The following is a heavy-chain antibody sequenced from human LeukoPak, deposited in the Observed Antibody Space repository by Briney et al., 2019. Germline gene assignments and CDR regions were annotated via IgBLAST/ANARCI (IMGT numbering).Heavy chain of an antibody. CDR3: AREVGGYYASWSDP. CDR2: ISLNGNS. V-gene: IGHV4-61*02. Sequence: SQTLSLTGSVSGDSISRGFYSWSCIRQPAGKGLEWIGRISLNGNSNHNPSLKSRVSLSIDTSRNEFSLRVTSVTAADTGIYYCAREVGGYYASWSDPWRQGILVTVSS. J-gene: IGHJ5*02. CDR1: GDSISRGFYS. D-gene: IGHD1-26*01.